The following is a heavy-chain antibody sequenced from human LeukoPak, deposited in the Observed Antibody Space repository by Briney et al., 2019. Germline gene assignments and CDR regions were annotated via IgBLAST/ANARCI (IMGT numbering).Heavy chain of an antibody. V-gene: IGHV3-30*03. Sequence: PGGSLRLSCEASGFTFSSYGIHWVRQAPDKGLEWVALISYDGSNQFYADSVKGRFTISRDDSKNTLYLQMNSLRTEDTAVYYCARAKTTVTTFDAFDVWGQGTMVTVSP. J-gene: IGHJ3*01. D-gene: IGHD4-17*01. CDR2: ISYDGSNQ. CDR1: GFTFSSYG. CDR3: ARAKTTVTTFDAFDV.